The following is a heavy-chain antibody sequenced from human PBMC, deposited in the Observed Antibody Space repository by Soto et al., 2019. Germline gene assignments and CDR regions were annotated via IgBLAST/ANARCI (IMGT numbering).Heavy chain of an antibody. CDR3: ATQGFYRMGV. Sequence: SETLSLTCTVSGGSISSGDYYWSWIRQPPGKGLEWIGYIHYSGTTYHNPSLKSRVTISVDKSKNLFSLKLTSVTAADTAMFYCATQGFYRMGVWGRGTTVTVSS. CDR2: IHYSGTT. J-gene: IGHJ6*02. CDR1: GGSISSGDYY. V-gene: IGHV4-30-4*02.